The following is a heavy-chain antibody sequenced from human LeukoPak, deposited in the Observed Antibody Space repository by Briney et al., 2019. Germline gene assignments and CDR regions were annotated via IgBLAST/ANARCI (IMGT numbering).Heavy chain of an antibody. Sequence: SSETLSLTCTVSGGSISSYYWSWIRQPPGKGLEWIGYIYYSGSTNYNPSLKSRVTISADTSKNQFSLKLSSVTAADTAVYYCARVDSRNYYGMDVWGQGTTVTVSS. CDR1: GGSISSYY. CDR2: IYYSGST. V-gene: IGHV4-59*01. J-gene: IGHJ6*02. D-gene: IGHD3-22*01. CDR3: ARVDSRNYYGMDV.